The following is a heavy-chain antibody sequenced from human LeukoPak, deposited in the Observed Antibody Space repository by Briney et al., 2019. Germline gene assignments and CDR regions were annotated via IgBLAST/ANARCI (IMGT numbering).Heavy chain of an antibody. D-gene: IGHD5-18*01. Sequence: SETLSLTCAVYGGSFSGYYWSWIRQPPGKGLEWIGEINHSGSTNYNPSLKSRVTISVDTSKNQFSLKLSSVTAADTAVYYCARDRGYSYGNWFDPWGQGTLVTVSS. CDR2: INHSGST. CDR3: ARDRGYSYGNWFDP. V-gene: IGHV4-34*01. CDR1: GGSFSGYY. J-gene: IGHJ5*02.